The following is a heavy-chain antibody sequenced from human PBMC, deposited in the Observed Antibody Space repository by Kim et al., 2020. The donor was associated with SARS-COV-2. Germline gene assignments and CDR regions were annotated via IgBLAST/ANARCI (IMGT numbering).Heavy chain of an antibody. J-gene: IGHJ4*02. CDR2: ISSSSGYI. Sequence: GGSLRLSCAASGFTFSSYTMNWVRQAPVKGLEWVSSISSSSGYIYYADSVKGRFTISRDNAKNSLYLQMNSLRAEDTAVYYCARVPSSGWSYFDYWGQGTLVTVSS. CDR1: GFTFSSYT. D-gene: IGHD6-19*01. CDR3: ARVPSSGWSYFDY. V-gene: IGHV3-21*01.